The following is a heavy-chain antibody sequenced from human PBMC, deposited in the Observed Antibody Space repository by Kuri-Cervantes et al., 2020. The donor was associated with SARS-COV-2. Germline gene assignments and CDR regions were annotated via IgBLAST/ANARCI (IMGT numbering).Heavy chain of an antibody. CDR2: IKQDGSEK. D-gene: IGHD3-10*01. V-gene: IGHV3-7*03. CDR1: GFTFSSYW. Sequence: GESLKISCAASGFTFSSYWMSWVRQAPGKGLEWVANIKQDGSEKYYVDSVKGRFTISRDNAKNSLYLQMNSLRAEDTALYYCARVSGYYYYMDVWGKGTTVTVSS. CDR3: ARVSGYYYYMDV. J-gene: IGHJ6*03.